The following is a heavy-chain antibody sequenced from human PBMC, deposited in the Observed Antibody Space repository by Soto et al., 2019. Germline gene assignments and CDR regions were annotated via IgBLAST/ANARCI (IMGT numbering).Heavy chain of an antibody. CDR2: IIPSLGIA. CDR3: ARCVGGVVVPAATPVNYYYYYLAV. V-gene: IGHV1-69*02. Sequence: SVKVSCKASGGTFSSYTISWVRQAPEQGLEWMGRIIPSLGIANYAQKFQGRVTITADKSTSTAYMELSSLRSEDTAVYYCARCVGGVVVPAATPVNYYYYYLAVSGKGTTVTVSS. D-gene: IGHD2-2*01. CDR1: GGTFSSYT. J-gene: IGHJ6*03.